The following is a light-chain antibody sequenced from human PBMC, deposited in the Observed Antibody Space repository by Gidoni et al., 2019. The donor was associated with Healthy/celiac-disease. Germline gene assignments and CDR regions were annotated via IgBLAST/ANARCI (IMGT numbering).Light chain of an antibody. V-gene: IGKV1-39*01. CDR1: QSISSY. J-gene: IGKJ5*01. CDR3: QQSYSTPFT. Sequence: DIQMTQSPSSLSASVGDRVTITCRASQSISSYLNWYQQKPGKAPKLLIYAASSLQSGVPSRFSGSGSGTDFTLTIISLQPEDFATYYCQQSYSTPFTFXQXTRLEIK. CDR2: AAS.